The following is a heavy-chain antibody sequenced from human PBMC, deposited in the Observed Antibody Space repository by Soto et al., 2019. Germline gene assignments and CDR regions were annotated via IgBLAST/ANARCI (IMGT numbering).Heavy chain of an antibody. CDR3: ARASGFSH. V-gene: IGHV4-38-2*01. D-gene: IGHD3-10*01. J-gene: IGHJ4*02. CDR1: GYSISSGYY. Sequence: SETLSLTCAVSGYSISSGYYWGWIRQPPGKGLEWIGSIYHSGSTYYNPSLKSRVTISVDTSKNQFSLKLSSATAADTAVYYCARASGFSHWGQGTLVTVSS. CDR2: IYHSGST.